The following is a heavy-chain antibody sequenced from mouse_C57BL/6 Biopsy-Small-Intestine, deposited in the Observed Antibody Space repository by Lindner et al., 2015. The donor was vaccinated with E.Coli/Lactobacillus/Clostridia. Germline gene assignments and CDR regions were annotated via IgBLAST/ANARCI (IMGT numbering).Heavy chain of an antibody. D-gene: IGHD4-1*01. CDR2: ISPHNGNT. CDR1: GFSFTKYG. V-gene: IGHV14-1*02. Sequence: SVKVSCKASGFSFTKYGITWVRQAPGQGLEWVAWISPHNGNTRYAQHVQGRVSVTADTSTNTAYMELRSLRSDDTAVYYCARVGTIYGPYFFDFWGQGTQVTVSS. J-gene: IGHJ4*01. CDR3: ARVGTIYGPYFFDF.